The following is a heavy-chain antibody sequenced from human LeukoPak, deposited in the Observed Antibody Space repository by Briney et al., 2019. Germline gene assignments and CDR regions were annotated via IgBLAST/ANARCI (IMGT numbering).Heavy chain of an antibody. CDR2: ISSSSSYI. V-gene: IGHV3-21*01. D-gene: IGHD3-3*01. CDR1: GFTFSSYS. Sequence: PGGSLRLSCAASGFTFSSYSMNWVRQAPGKGLEWVSSISSSSSYIYYADSVKGRFTISRDNAKNSLYLQMNSLRAEDTAAYYCARDRSRYYDFWSGPDYWGQGTLVTVSS. J-gene: IGHJ4*02. CDR3: ARDRSRYYDFWSGPDY.